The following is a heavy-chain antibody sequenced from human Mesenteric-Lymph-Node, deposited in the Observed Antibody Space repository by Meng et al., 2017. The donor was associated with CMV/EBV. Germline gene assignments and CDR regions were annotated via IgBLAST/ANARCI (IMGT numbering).Heavy chain of an antibody. CDR2: IYYTGLT. CDR1: GGPISSRLYY. V-gene: IGHV4-39*07. CDR3: ARDSSDECGNYPDI. D-gene: IGHD3-3*01. J-gene: IGHJ4*02. Sequence: SGGPISSRLYYWAWFSQPPGKGLEWIGNIYYTGLTYCAESLKSRVSISVDTSTNRFSLRLTTVTAADTAVYYCARDSSDECGNYPDIWGQGTLVTVSS.